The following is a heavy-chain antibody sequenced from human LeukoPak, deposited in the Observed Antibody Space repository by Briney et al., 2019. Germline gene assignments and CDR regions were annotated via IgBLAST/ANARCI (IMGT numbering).Heavy chain of an antibody. J-gene: IGHJ3*02. CDR3: ANGYYPSI. D-gene: IGHD3-22*01. Sequence: WETLSLTCTVSGGSISSSSYYWGRIPQPPGKGLEWIGSIYYSGSTYYNPSLKSRVTISVDTSKNQFSLKLSSVTAADTAVYYCANGYYPSIWGQGTMVTVSS. V-gene: IGHV4-39*01. CDR2: IYYSGST. CDR1: GGSISSSSYY.